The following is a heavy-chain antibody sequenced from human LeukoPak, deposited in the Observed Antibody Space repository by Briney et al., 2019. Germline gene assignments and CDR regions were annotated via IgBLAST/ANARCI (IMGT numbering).Heavy chain of an antibody. V-gene: IGHV3-21*01. CDR3: ARVVDTAMVTGCDY. J-gene: IGHJ4*02. CDR2: ISSSSSYI. Sequence: GGSLRLSCAASGFTFSSYAMSWVRQAPGKGLEWVSSISSSSSYIYYADSVKGRFTISRDNAKNSLYLQMNSLRAEDTAVYYCARVVDTAMVTGCDYWGQGTLVTVSS. D-gene: IGHD5-18*01. CDR1: GFTFSSYA.